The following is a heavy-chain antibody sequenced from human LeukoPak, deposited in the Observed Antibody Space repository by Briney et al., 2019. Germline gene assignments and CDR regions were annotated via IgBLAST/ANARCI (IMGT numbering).Heavy chain of an antibody. Sequence: ASVKVSCKASAYNFISYGISWVRLVPGQGLEWMGWISAYSGDTNYAQRFQGRVTMSTDTSTDTAYMELRSLKSEDTAVYYCARNAFKTSSENYFDFWGRGTLVTVSS. D-gene: IGHD3-3*02. CDR2: ISAYSGDT. CDR1: AYNFISYG. CDR3: ARNAFKTSSENYFDF. V-gene: IGHV1-18*01. J-gene: IGHJ4*02.